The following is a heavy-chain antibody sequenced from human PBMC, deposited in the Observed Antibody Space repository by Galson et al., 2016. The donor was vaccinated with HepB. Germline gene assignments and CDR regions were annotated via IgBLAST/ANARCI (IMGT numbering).Heavy chain of an antibody. CDR1: GFPTFTNFA. J-gene: IGHJ6*03. Sequence: LRLSCAASGFPTFTNFAMSWVRQTPGKGLEWVAVIWYDGSNKYYADSVKGRFTISRDDSKNTVYLQMNSLRAEDTALYYCARGSVDTGRYYSYYLAVWGKGTRVTVSS. D-gene: IGHD3-10*01. CDR2: IWYDGSNK. CDR3: ARGSVDTGRYYSYYLAV. V-gene: IGHV3-33*08.